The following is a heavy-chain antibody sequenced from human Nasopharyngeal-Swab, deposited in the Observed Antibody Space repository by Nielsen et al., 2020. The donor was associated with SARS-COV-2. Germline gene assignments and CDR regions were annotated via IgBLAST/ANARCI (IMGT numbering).Heavy chain of an antibody. V-gene: IGHV4-61*01. CDR3: ARRAGSSWNFDY. Sequence: GSLRLSCTVSGGSVSSGSYYWSWIRQPPGKGLEWIGYIYYSGSTNYNPSLKSRVTISVDTSKNQFSLKLSSVTAADTAVYYCARRAGSSWNFDYWGQGTLVTVSS. J-gene: IGHJ4*02. CDR2: IYYSGST. CDR1: GGSVSSGSYY. D-gene: IGHD6-13*01.